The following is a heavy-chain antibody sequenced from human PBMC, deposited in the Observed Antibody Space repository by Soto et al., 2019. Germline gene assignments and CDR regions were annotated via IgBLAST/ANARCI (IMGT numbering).Heavy chain of an antibody. CDR1: GFTFSDFG. CDR3: AKDAGNEESLFDY. Sequence: EVQLLESGGDLGQSGGSLRLSCEASGFTFSDFGMSWVRQIPGKGLELVSTVNNDGRNTHYADSVEGRFTISRDNSKNTLYLQMGSLRAEDTAIYYCAKDAGNEESLFDYWGQGTLVTVSS. CDR2: VNNDGRNT. J-gene: IGHJ4*02. V-gene: IGHV3-23*01.